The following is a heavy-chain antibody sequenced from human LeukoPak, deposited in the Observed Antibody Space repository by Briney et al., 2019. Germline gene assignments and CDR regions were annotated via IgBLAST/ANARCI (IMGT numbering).Heavy chain of an antibody. CDR2: IYPGDSDT. CDR1: GYSFTSYW. V-gene: IGHV5-51*01. Sequence: GESLRISCKGSGYSFTSYWIGWVRQLPGKGLEWMGIIYPGDSDTRYSPSFQGQVTISADKSISTAYLQWNSLKASDTAMYYCTLYSSGWYIDYWGQGTLVTVSS. CDR3: TLYSSGWYIDY. D-gene: IGHD6-19*01. J-gene: IGHJ4*02.